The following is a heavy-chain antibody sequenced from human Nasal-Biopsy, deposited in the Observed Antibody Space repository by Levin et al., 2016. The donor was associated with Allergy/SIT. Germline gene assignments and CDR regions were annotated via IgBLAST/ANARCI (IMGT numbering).Heavy chain of an antibody. CDR2: IGTAGAT. Sequence: GGSLRLSCAASGFSFSGYDMHWVRLATGKSLEWVSGIGTAGATYYPDSVKGRFTISRENGKNSLYLQMNSLRVGDTAVYYCTRGVGHGWGFDYWGQGTLVTVSS. V-gene: IGHV3-13*01. D-gene: IGHD6-19*01. J-gene: IGHJ4*02. CDR3: TRGVGHGWGFDY. CDR1: GFSFSGYD.